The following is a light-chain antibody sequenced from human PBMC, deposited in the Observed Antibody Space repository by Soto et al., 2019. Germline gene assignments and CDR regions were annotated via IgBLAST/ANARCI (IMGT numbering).Light chain of an antibody. Sequence: QAVVTQEPSLTVSPGGTVTLTCGSSTGAVTSGHYPYWFQQKPGQAPRTLIYDTSKKHFWTPARFSGSLLGGKAALTLSGAQPEDEADYYCLLSYSGARTYVFGSGTKVTV. J-gene: IGLJ1*01. CDR2: DTS. CDR1: TGAVTSGHY. CDR3: LLSYSGARTYV. V-gene: IGLV7-46*01.